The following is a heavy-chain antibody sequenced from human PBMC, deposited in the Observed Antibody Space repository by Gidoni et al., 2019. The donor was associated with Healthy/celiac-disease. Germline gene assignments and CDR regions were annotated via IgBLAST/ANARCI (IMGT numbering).Heavy chain of an antibody. CDR2: ISSSSSYI. Sequence: EVQLVESGGGLVTPGGSLRLSCAAPGSTFSSYSMNWVRQSPGKGLWWVSSISSSSSYIYYADSVKGRFTISRDNAKNSLYLQMNSLRAEDTAVYYCARDAGIAVAGQPRWGQGTLVTVSS. D-gene: IGHD6-19*01. CDR3: ARDAGIAVAGQPR. V-gene: IGHV3-21*01. CDR1: GSTFSSYS. J-gene: IGHJ4*02.